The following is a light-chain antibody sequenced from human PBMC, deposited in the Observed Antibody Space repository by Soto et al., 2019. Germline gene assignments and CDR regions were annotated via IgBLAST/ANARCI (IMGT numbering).Light chain of an antibody. J-gene: IGLJ1*01. CDR2: DNN. CDR1: SSNIGNNY. V-gene: IGLV1-51*01. Sequence: QSLLTRPTSVSAAPGQKVTISCSGSSSNIGNNYVSWYQQLPGTAPKLLIYDNNKRPSGIPDRFSGSKSGTSATLGITGLQTGDEADYYCGTWDSSLSAYVFGTGTKVTVL. CDR3: GTWDSSLSAYV.